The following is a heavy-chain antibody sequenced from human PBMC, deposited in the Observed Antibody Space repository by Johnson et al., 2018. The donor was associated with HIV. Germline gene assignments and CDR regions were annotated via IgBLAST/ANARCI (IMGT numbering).Heavy chain of an antibody. CDR2: ISYDGSNK. V-gene: IGHV3-30*04. D-gene: IGHD1-1*01. CDR1: GFTFSSYT. CDR3: ARGGIIHDAFDI. J-gene: IGHJ3*02. Sequence: QVQLVESGGGVVQPGRSLRLSCVASGFTFSSYTMHWVRQAPGKGLEWVAVISYDGSNKYFADSVKGRFTISRDNSKNTLYLQMSSLRAEDTAVYYCARGGIIHDAFDIWGQGTKVIVSS.